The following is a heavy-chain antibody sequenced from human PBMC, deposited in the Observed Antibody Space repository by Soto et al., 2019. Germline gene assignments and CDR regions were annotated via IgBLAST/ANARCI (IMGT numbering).Heavy chain of an antibody. V-gene: IGHV4-31*01. CDR1: GGSISSGGTGSY. J-gene: IGHJ4*02. D-gene: IGHD6-25*01. CDR2: IYYTGNT. Sequence: QVQLQESGPGLVKPSQTLSLTCTVSGGSISSGGTGSYWTWIRQLPGKGLEWIGYIYYTGNTYYNPSLTSPPTISIDTSENQFSLKLTSVTAPDTAVYFFVSGHDAYKVRYWGQGTLVTVSS. CDR3: VSGHDAYKVRY.